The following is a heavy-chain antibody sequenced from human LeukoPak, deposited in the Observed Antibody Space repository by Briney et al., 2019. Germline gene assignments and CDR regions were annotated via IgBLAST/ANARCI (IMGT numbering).Heavy chain of an antibody. CDR3: ARDLTVGAKGPFDY. CDR2: IIPILGIA. CDR1: GYTFTGYY. Sequence: SVKVSCKASGYTFTGYYMHWVRQAPGQGLEWMGRIIPILGIANYAQKFQGRVTITADKSTSTAYMELSSLRSEDTAVYYCARDLTVGAKGPFDYWGQGTLVTVSS. J-gene: IGHJ4*02. D-gene: IGHD1-26*01. V-gene: IGHV1-69*04.